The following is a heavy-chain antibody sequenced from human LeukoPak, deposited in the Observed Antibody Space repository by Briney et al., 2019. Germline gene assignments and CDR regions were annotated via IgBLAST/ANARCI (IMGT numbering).Heavy chain of an antibody. CDR2: LYHSDSA. CDR3: ARQHDTYYYYYIDV. CDR1: GYSISNGYY. V-gene: IGHV4-38-2*01. Sequence: SETLSLTCAVSGYSISNGYYWVWIRQPPGRGLEWIGSLYHSDSAYYNTSLRSRVSMSVDTSKNQFSLTLSFVTASDTAVYYCARQHDTYYYYYIDVCGSGTTVTVSS. D-gene: IGHD3-9*01. J-gene: IGHJ6*03.